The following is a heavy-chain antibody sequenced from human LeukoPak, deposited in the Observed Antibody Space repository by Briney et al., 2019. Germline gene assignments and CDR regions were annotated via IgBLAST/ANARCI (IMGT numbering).Heavy chain of an antibody. CDR1: GYTFTSYD. D-gene: IGHD4-23*01. V-gene: IGHV1-8*01. J-gene: IGHJ6*02. CDR2: MNPNSGNT. Sequence: ASVKVSCKASGYTFTSYDINWVRQATGQGLEWMGWMNPNSGNTGYAQKFQGRVTMTRNTSISTAYMELSSLRSEDTAVYYCAKDRLSGGNFHYGMDVWGQGTTVTVSS. CDR3: AKDRLSGGNFHYGMDV.